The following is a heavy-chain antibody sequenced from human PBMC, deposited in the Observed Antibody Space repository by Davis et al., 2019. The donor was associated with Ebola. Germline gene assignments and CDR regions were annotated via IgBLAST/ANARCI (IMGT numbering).Heavy chain of an antibody. D-gene: IGHD3-16*01. Sequence: MPGGSLRLSCTVSGRSISSYYWSCIRQPPGKGLEWIGYIYYSGSTNYNPSLKSRVTISVDTSKNQFSLKLSSVTAADTAVYYCARRRSSLDPWGQGTLVTVSS. CDR2: IYYSGST. J-gene: IGHJ5*02. CDR1: GRSISSYY. V-gene: IGHV4-59*01. CDR3: ARRRSSLDP.